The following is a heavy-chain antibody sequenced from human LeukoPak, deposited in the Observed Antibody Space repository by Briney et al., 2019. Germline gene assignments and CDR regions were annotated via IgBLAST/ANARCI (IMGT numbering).Heavy chain of an antibody. CDR1: GGSISSYY. D-gene: IGHD6-13*01. CDR3: ARVYYSSSYDYWYFDL. V-gene: IGHV4-59*01. Sequence: SETLSLTCTVSGGSISSYYWSWIRQPPGKGLEWIGYKDYSGSTNYNRSLKSRVTISVDTSKNQFSLKLSSVTAADTAVYYCARVYYSSSYDYWYFDLWGRGTLVTVSS. J-gene: IGHJ2*01. CDR2: KDYSGST.